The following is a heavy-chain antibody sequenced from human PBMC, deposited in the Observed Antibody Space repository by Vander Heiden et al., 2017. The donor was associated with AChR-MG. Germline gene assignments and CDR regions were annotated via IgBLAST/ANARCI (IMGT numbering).Heavy chain of an antibody. CDR1: GGTFSSYA. D-gene: IGHD5-12*01. V-gene: IGHV1-69*06. CDR2: IIPIFGTA. J-gene: IGHJ3*02. Sequence: QVQLVQSGAEVKKPGSSVKVSCKASGGTFSSYAISWVRQAPGQGLEWMGGIIPIFGTANYAQKFQGRVTITADKSTSTAYMELSSLRSEDTAVYYCARGRPHQYRRHDAFDIWGQGTMVTVSS. CDR3: ARGRPHQYRRHDAFDI.